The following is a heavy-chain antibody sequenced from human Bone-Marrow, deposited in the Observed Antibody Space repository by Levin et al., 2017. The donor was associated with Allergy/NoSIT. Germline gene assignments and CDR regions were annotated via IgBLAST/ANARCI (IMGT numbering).Heavy chain of an antibody. CDR1: GYTFTSYG. CDR2: ISAYNGNT. J-gene: IGHJ4*02. V-gene: IGHV1-18*01. Sequence: GESLKISCKASGYTFTSYGISWVRQAPGQGLEWMGWISAYNGNTNYAQKLQGRVTMTTDTSTSTAYMELRSLRSDDTAVYYCARDFYGDYLGGENYFDYWGQGTLVTVSS. D-gene: IGHD4-17*01. CDR3: ARDFYGDYLGGENYFDY.